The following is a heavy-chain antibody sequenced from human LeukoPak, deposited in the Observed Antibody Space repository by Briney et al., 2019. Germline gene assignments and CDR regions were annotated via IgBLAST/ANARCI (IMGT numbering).Heavy chain of an antibody. V-gene: IGHV4-59*11. Sequence: PSETLSLTCTVSGGSISGHYWSWIRQPPGRGLEWIGYIHYSGSTNYNPSLKSRVTISVDTSKNQFSLKLSSVAAADTAVYYCARKQLVRYGDYFDYWGQGTLVTVSS. J-gene: IGHJ4*02. CDR2: IHYSGST. D-gene: IGHD6-6*01. CDR1: GGSISGHY. CDR3: ARKQLVRYGDYFDY.